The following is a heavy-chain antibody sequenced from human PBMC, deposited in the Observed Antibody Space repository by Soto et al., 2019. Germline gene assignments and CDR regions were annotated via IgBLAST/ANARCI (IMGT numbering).Heavy chain of an antibody. D-gene: IGHD6-13*01. V-gene: IGHV4-4*02. Sequence: SETLSLTCAVSGGSVSSTYWWSWVRQPPGKGLEWIGEIYHSGSANYNPSLKSRVTISVDNSKNQFSLNLNSVTAADTTVYYCARYNAASGTYYFDYWGQGTLVTVSS. CDR3: ARYNAASGTYYFDY. CDR2: IYHSGSA. J-gene: IGHJ4*02. CDR1: GGSVSSTYW.